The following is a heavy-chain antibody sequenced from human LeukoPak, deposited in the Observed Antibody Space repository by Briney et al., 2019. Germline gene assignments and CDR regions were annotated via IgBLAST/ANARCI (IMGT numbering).Heavy chain of an antibody. CDR1: GGTFSSYA. CDR3: ARSSTAIPYGI. Sequence: AASVKVSCKASGGTFSSYAISWVRQAPGQGLEWMGGIIPIFGTANYAQKFQGRVTMTRDTSTSTVYMELSSLRSEDTAVYYCARSSTAIPYGIWGQGTTVTVSS. J-gene: IGHJ6*02. V-gene: IGHV1-69*05. CDR2: IIPIFGTA. D-gene: IGHD5-18*01.